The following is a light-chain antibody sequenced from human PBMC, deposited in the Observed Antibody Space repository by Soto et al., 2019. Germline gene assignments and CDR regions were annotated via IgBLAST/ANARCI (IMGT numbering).Light chain of an antibody. CDR3: QQYGSSSRVT. Sequence: EILFTQSPGTLSLSPGERATLSCRASQIVSSSYLAWYQQKPGQAPRLIIYGASSRATGIPDRFSGSGSGTDFTLTIGSLEPEDFALYYCQQYGSSSRVTFGPGTKVDIK. CDR2: GAS. J-gene: IGKJ3*01. V-gene: IGKV3-20*01. CDR1: QIVSSSY.